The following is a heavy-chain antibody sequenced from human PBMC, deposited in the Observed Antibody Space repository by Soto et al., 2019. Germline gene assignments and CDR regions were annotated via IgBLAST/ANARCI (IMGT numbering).Heavy chain of an antibody. V-gene: IGHV3-23*01. CDR3: AKDRTLEKQPTYGMDV. CDR2: ISGLGDQS. Sequence: EVHLLESGGGLGQPGGSLRLSCVASPITFYNHAAMSWVRQAPGQGLEWVSTISGLGDQSDYADSVKGRFTISRANSKTRRYLKMNNPRVHDTAVYYCAKDRTLEKQPTYGMDVWGQGTTVTV. D-gene: IGHD6-13*01. J-gene: IGHJ6*02. CDR1: PITFYNHAA.